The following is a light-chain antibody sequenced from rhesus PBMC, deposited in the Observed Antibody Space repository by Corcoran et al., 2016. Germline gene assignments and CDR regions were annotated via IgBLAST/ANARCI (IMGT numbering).Light chain of an antibody. CDR3: CSYEASDSFI. CDR2: KVN. J-gene: IGLJ1*01. CDR1: SSDIGRDNY. V-gene: IGLV2-11*01. Sequence: QSAPIQSPSVSGSLGQSVTISCTGTSSDIGRDNYVAWYRQQPGTTTKLMMYKVNMRPSGVSDRFSGSKSGNTASLIISGLNTEDEADYYCCSYEASDSFIFGTGTRLTV.